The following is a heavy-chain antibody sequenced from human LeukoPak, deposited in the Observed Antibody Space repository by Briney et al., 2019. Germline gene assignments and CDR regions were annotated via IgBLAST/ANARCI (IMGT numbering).Heavy chain of an antibody. V-gene: IGHV4-59*08. CDR3: AKGYCSSITCYDDRGAFDY. Sequence: PSETLSLTCTVSGGSISSYYWSWIRQPPGKGLEWIGYIYYSGSTNYNPSLKSRVTISVDTSKNQFSLKLSSVTAADTAVYYCAKGYCSSITCYDDRGAFDYWGQGTLVTVSS. CDR2: IYYSGST. J-gene: IGHJ4*02. D-gene: IGHD2-2*01. CDR1: GGSISSYY.